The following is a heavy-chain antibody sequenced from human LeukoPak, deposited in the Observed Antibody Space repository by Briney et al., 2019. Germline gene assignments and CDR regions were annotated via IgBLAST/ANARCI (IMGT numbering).Heavy chain of an antibody. CDR2: IYISGST. D-gene: IGHD3-22*01. CDR1: GGSISSGSYY. V-gene: IGHV4-61*02. Sequence: PSQTLSLTCTVSGGSISSGSYYWSWIRQPAGKGLEWIGRIYISGSTNYNPSLKSRVTISVDTSKNQFSLKLSSVTAADTAVYYCARLAYYYDSSGYYSNYYYYYMDVWGKGTTVTVSS. CDR3: ARLAYYYDSSGYYSNYYYYYMDV. J-gene: IGHJ6*03.